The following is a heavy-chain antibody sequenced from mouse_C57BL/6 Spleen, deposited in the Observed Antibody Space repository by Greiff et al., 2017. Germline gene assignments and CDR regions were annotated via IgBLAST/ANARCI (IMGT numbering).Heavy chain of an antibody. J-gene: IGHJ4*01. CDR1: GYTFTDYE. V-gene: IGHV1-15*01. Sequence: VKLQQSGAELVRPGASVTLSCKASGYTFTDYEMHWVKQTPVHGLEWIGAIDPETGGTAYNQKFKGKAILTADKSSSTAYMELRSLTSEDSAVYYCTKLLRSAMNYWGQGTSVTVSS. CDR3: TKLLRSAMNY. D-gene: IGHD1-1*01. CDR2: IDPETGGT.